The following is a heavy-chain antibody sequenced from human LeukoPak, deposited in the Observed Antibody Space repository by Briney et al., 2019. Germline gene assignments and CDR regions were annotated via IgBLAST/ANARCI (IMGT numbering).Heavy chain of an antibody. D-gene: IGHD6-13*01. CDR3: ARDRQQLVGGMGYYYYGMDV. CDR1: GYTFTSYG. Sequence: ASVKVSCKASGYTFTSYGISWVRQAPGQGLEWMGWISAYNGNTNYAQKLQGRVTMTTDTSTSTAYMELRSLRSDDTAVYYCARDRQQLVGGMGYYYYGMDVWGQGTTVTVSS. V-gene: IGHV1-18*01. J-gene: IGHJ6*02. CDR2: ISAYNGNT.